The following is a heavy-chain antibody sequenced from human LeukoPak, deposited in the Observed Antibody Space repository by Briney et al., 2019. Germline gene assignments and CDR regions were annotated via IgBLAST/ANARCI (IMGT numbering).Heavy chain of an antibody. V-gene: IGHV1-2*02. D-gene: IGHD2-2*02. CDR1: VYTFTIYY. J-gene: IGHJ5*02. CDR2: INPNSGGT. Sequence: ASVTVSFTSSVYTFTIYYIYWVRQAPGQGLERRGWINPNSGGTNYAQKFQGRVAMTRDTSVNTAYMELSRLRSDDTAVYYCARVDSEYCSSTSCYKWFDPWGQGTLVTVSS. CDR3: ARVDSEYCSSTSCYKWFDP.